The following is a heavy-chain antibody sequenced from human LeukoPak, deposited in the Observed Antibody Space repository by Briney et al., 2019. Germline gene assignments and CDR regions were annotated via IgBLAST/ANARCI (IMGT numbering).Heavy chain of an antibody. CDR2: IWSDGSNK. Sequence: GGSLRLSCAASGFTFSHYAFHWVRQAPGQGLKWLTVIWSDGSNKFYGDAVKGRFTIDRDDSQKTVYLQMNSLRVEDTATYYCARDAQRGFDYSNSLKYWGQGSLVTVSS. CDR1: GFTFSHYA. CDR3: ARDAQRGFDYSNSLKY. J-gene: IGHJ4*02. V-gene: IGHV3-33*01. D-gene: IGHD4-11*01.